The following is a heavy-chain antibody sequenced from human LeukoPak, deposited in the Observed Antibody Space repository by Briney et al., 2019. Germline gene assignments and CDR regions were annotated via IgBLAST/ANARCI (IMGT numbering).Heavy chain of an antibody. CDR3: AILAHSSSFNWFDP. Sequence: SETLSPTCTVSGGSISSSRYYWGWIRQPPGTGLAGFGRIFYSGSTSYNPSLKRRVTIPVDMPKNQFSFKLTAVTATDQPGIYCAILAHSSSFNWFDPWGQGTVVTVSS. V-gene: IGHV4-39*01. CDR1: GGSISSSRYY. D-gene: IGHD6-13*01. J-gene: IGHJ5*02. CDR2: IFYSGST.